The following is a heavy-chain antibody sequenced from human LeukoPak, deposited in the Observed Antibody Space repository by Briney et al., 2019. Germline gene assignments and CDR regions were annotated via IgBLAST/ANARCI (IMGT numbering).Heavy chain of an antibody. CDR2: IYYSGST. J-gene: IGHJ4*02. V-gene: IGHV4-59*08. Sequence: SETLSLTCTVSGGSISSYYWSWIRQPPGKGLGWIGYIYYSGSTNYNPSLKSRVTISVGTSKNQFSLKLSSVTAADTAVYYCARRSYSSGWYYFDYWGQGTLVTVSS. CDR3: ARRSYSSGWYYFDY. CDR1: GGSISSYY. D-gene: IGHD6-19*01.